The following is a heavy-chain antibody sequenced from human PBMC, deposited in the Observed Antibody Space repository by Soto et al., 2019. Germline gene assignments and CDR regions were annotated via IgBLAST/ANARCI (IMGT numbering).Heavy chain of an antibody. J-gene: IGHJ6*02. V-gene: IGHV1-69*01. CDR2: NIPIFGTA. D-gene: IGHD6-13*01. CDR3: ARDRVSSSWYYYYGMDV. Sequence: QVQLVQSGAEVKKPGSSVKVSCKASGGTFSSYAISWVRQAPGQGLEWMGGNIPIFGTANYAQKFQGRVTITADESTSTAYMELSSLRSEDTAVYYCARDRVSSSWYYYYGMDVWGQGTTVTVSS. CDR1: GGTFSSYA.